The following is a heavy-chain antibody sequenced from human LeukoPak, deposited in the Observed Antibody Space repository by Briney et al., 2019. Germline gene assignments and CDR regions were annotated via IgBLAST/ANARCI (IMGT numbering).Heavy chain of an antibody. CDR2: IYSTGNT. CDR3: ARDSYSYGYGGFDY. Sequence: SQTLSLTCTVSGGSISSGDRYWSWIRQSPGKGLEWIGYIYSTGNTYYNPSLKSRVIISVDTSKNQFSLVLNSVTAADTAVYYCARDSYSYGYGGFDYWGQGILVTVSS. D-gene: IGHD5-18*01. CDR1: GGSISSGDRY. V-gene: IGHV4-30-4*01. J-gene: IGHJ4*02.